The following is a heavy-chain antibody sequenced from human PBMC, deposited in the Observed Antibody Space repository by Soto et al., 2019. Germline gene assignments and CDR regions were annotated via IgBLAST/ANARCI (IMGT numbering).Heavy chain of an antibody. CDR2: INKDGSYR. J-gene: IGHJ4*02. CDR1: GFTFSTYD. Sequence: GGSLRLSCAASGFTFSTYDMHWVRQATGKGLEWVSRINKDGSYRNYADFVEGRFTISRDDAKSELYLQMDRLRAEDTAVYYCARGGLEPFDYLGQGALVTVSS. V-gene: IGHV3-74*01. D-gene: IGHD1-1*01. CDR3: ARGGLEPFDY.